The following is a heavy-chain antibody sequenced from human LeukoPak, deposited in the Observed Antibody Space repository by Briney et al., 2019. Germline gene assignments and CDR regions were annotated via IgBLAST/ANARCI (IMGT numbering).Heavy chain of an antibody. Sequence: DSVKVSCKASGYTFTGYYMHWVRQAPGQGLEWMGWINPNSGGTNYAQKFQGRVTMTRDTSISTAYMELSRLRSDDTAVYYCAIGGWLSGLGIDYWGQGTLVTVSS. D-gene: IGHD5-12*01. CDR2: INPNSGGT. J-gene: IGHJ4*02. CDR1: GYTFTGYY. CDR3: AIGGWLSGLGIDY. V-gene: IGHV1-2*02.